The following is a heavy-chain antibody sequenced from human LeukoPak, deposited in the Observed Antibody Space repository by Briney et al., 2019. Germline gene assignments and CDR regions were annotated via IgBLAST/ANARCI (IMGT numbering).Heavy chain of an antibody. D-gene: IGHD3-3*01. Sequence: ASVKVSCKASGYTFTSYDINWVRQATGQVLEWMGWMNPNSGNTGYAQKFQGRVTITRNTSISTAYMELSSLRSEDTAVYYCARNVLRFLEWLSPRFDYWGQGTLVTVSS. CDR1: GYTFTSYD. V-gene: IGHV1-8*03. CDR3: ARNVLRFLEWLSPRFDY. J-gene: IGHJ4*02. CDR2: MNPNSGNT.